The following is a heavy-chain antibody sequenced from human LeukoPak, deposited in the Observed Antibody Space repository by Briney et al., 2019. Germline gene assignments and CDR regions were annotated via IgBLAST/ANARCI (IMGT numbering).Heavy chain of an antibody. J-gene: IGHJ4*02. Sequence: SETLSLTCTVSGGSISRYYWSWIRQPARKGLEWIGRIYSRVSINSHPSLKSRVSLSIATSKNQFSLKLSSLTPAATPVYYCAKYYDFWSGYFHQWGQATMVTVSS. CDR3: AKYYDFWSGYFHQ. CDR2: IYSRVSI. V-gene: IGHV4-4*07. D-gene: IGHD3-3*01. CDR1: GGSISRYY.